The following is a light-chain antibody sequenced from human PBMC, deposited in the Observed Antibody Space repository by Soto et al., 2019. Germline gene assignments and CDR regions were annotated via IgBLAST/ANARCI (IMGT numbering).Light chain of an antibody. J-gene: IGLJ1*01. CDR3: ISYTGSDTSYV. V-gene: IGLV2-14*01. Sequence: QSALTQPASVSGSPGQSVTISCTGTSSDVGSYNYVAWYQQFPGKTPKLIIYEVRNRPSGVSSRFSGSKSGNTASLTISGLQAEDEADYYCISYTGSDTSYVFGTGTKGTVL. CDR2: EVR. CDR1: SSDVGSYNY.